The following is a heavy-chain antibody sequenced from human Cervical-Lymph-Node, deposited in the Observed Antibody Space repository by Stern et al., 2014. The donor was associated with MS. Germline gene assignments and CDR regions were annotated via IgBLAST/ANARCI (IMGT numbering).Heavy chain of an antibody. CDR3: ARQGNYHDSHAFDI. CDR1: GYSFSSHW. J-gene: IGHJ3*02. Sequence: VQLVQSGAEVKKSGESLKISCKGAGYSFSSHWIAWVRQKPGKGLEWMGIIYPGDSDTRHSPSFQGHVSISVDKSSSTAYLQWSSLTDSDTAIYYCARQGNYHDSHAFDIWGQGTIVIVSS. CDR2: IYPGDSDT. V-gene: IGHV5-51*01. D-gene: IGHD3-22*01.